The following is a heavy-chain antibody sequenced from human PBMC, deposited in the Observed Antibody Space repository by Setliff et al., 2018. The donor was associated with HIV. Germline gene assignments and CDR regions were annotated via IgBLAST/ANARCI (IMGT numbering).Heavy chain of an antibody. CDR1: GGTFSSYA. CDR2: IIPIFGTA. Sequence: SVKVSCKASGGTFSSYAISWVRQAPGQGLEWTGGIIPIFGTANYAQKFQGRVTITADESTSTAYMELSSLRSEDTAVYYCARARERITMIVVVPDAFDIWGQGTMVTV. J-gene: IGHJ3*02. D-gene: IGHD3-22*01. CDR3: ARARERITMIVVVPDAFDI. V-gene: IGHV1-69*13.